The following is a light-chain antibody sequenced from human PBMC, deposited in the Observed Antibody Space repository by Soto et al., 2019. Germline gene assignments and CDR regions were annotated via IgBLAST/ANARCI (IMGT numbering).Light chain of an antibody. Sequence: QSALTQPPSASGSLGQSVTISCTGTSSDVGGYNYVSWHQQHPGKAPKLMIYEVTKRPSGVPHRFSGSKSGNTASLTVSGLRGEDGVDYYCSSFAGGGNPVLFGGGTKLTVL. V-gene: IGLV2-8*01. CDR2: EVT. J-gene: IGLJ2*01. CDR1: SSDVGGYNY. CDR3: SSFAGGGNPVL.